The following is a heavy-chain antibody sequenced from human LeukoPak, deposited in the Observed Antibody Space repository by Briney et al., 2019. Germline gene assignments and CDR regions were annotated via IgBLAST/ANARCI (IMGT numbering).Heavy chain of an antibody. CDR1: GFTFNIYG. J-gene: IGHJ4*02. Sequence: GGSLRLSCVASGFTFNIYGMSWVRQAPGKGLEGASSVGGGDDIHYADSVKGRFTGYRDDAKNTVYLQMNSLRVEDTAIYFCAKDATPRNRLWDHFDSWGQGTLVSVSS. V-gene: IGHV3-23*01. CDR2: VGGGDDI. CDR3: AKDATPRNRLWDHFDS. D-gene: IGHD2-21*01.